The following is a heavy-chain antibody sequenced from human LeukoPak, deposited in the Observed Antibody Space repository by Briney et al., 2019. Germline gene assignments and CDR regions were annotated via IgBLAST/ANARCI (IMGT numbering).Heavy chain of an antibody. J-gene: IGHJ4*02. Sequence: PSETLSLTCTVSGYSISSGYYWGWIRQPPGKGLEWIGSIYHTGTTYYNPSLKSRVTISVDTSKNQFSLNLTSMTAADTAVYFCARVRTYYDSSGHFRDWKAFDFWGQGALVTVSS. CDR1: GYSISSGYY. D-gene: IGHD3-22*01. CDR2: IYHTGTT. V-gene: IGHV4-38-2*02. CDR3: ARVRTYYDSSGHFRDWKAFDF.